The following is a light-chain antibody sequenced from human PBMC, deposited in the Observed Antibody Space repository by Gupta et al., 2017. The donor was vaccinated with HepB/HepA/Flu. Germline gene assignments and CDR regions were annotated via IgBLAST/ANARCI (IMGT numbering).Light chain of an antibody. CDR2: AAS. Sequence: DIQLTQSPSFLSASVGDRVTITCRASQGISTYLDWYQQKPGKAPKVLIYAASNLQSGVPSRFSGSGSGTEFTLTISSRQLEDFATYFCQQLNSYPPWTFGQGTKVEIK. V-gene: IGKV1-9*01. CDR1: QGISTY. CDR3: QQLNSYPPWT. J-gene: IGKJ1*01.